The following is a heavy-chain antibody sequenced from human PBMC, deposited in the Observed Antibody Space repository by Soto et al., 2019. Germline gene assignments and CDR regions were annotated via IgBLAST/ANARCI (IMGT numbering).Heavy chain of an antibody. CDR1: GFTFSSYA. V-gene: IGHV3-23*01. D-gene: IGHD1-26*01. J-gene: IGHJ4*02. Sequence: EVQLLESGGGLVQPGGSLRLSCAASGFTFSSYAMRWVRQAPVKGLEWVSAISGSGDSTYYADSVKGRFTISRDNPKNTLYLQVNSLWAEDPAVYYCARRGSGSYYDYWGQGTLVTVSS. CDR2: ISGSGDST. CDR3: ARRGSGSYYDY.